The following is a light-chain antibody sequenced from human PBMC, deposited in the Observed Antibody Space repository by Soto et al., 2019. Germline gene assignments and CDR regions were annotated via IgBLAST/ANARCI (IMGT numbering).Light chain of an antibody. V-gene: IGLV2-14*01. CDR1: RTDIGGYNY. CDR3: PSYTYSKAYIL. Sequence: QSALTQPASVSGSLGQSITISCTGTRTDIGGYNYVSWYQQYSGKAPTLVICEVTSRPSGISDRFSGSKSGNTASLTISGLQAEDEADYFCPSYTYSKAYILFCGGTKLTVL. CDR2: EVT. J-gene: IGLJ2*01.